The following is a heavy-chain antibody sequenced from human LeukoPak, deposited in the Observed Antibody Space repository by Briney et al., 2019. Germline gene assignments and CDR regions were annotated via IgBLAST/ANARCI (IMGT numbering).Heavy chain of an antibody. D-gene: IGHD3-3*01. CDR3: AREAVTIFGLVRTQTPKGPHRFDP. CDR1: GYTFTNYY. V-gene: IGHV1-46*01. CDR2: INPSGGTT. Sequence: ASVKVSCKASGYTFTNYYIHWVRQAPGQGLEWMGLINPSGGTTNCAQKCQGRVTMTRDMSTTTVYMHLSSLRSEDTAVYYCAREAVTIFGLVRTQTPKGPHRFDPWGQGTLVTVSS. J-gene: IGHJ5*02.